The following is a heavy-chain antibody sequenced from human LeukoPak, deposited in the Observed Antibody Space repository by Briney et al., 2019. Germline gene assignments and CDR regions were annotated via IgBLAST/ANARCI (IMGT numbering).Heavy chain of an antibody. D-gene: IGHD3/OR15-3a*01. CDR1: GFNVSDNF. J-gene: IGHJ5*02. CDR2: IYSGGVT. V-gene: IGHV3-53*01. Sequence: GGSLRLSCAASGFNVSDNFMSWVRQAPGEGLEWVAVIYSGGVTFYADSVRGRFTVFRDNSKNTLYLQMNSLRTEDTAVYFCARWTYPWGQGTLVTVSS. CDR3: ARWTYP.